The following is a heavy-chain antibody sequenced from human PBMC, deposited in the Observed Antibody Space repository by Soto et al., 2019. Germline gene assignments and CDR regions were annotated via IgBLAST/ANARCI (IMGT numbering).Heavy chain of an antibody. V-gene: IGHV3-15*07. CDR1: GFSVSKAW. J-gene: IGHJ6*02. CDR3: TTGSVGSF. Sequence: EVQLVNSGGGLVKPGGSLRLSCEASGFSVSKAWMNWVRQAPGKGLEWVGRIKTREEGETTNYAAPVKGRFTISRDDSKNTLYLQMNSLKTEDTAVYYCTTGSVGSFWGQGTTVTVSS. D-gene: IGHD1-26*01. CDR2: IKTREEGETT.